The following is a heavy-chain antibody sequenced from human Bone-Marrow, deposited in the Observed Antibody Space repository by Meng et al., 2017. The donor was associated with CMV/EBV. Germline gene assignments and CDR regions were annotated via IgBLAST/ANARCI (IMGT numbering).Heavy chain of an antibody. CDR2: ISYDGSNK. V-gene: IGHV3-30-3*01. Sequence: GESLKISCAASGFTFSSYAMHWVRQAPGKGLEWVAVISYDGSNKYYADSVKGRFTISRDNSKNTLYLQMNSLRAEDTAVYYCARDIWVVVVPAAQLYYYYGMDVWGQGTTVTVSS. CDR3: ARDIWVVVVPAAQLYYYYGMDV. CDR1: GFTFSSYA. J-gene: IGHJ6*02. D-gene: IGHD2-2*01.